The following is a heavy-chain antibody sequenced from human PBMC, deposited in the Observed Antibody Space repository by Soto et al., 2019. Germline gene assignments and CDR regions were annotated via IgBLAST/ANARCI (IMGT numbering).Heavy chain of an antibody. D-gene: IGHD2-2*01. V-gene: IGHV1-69*13. CDR2: IIPIFGTA. J-gene: IGHJ6*02. Sequence: GASVKVSCKASGGTFSSYAISWVRLAPGQGLEWMGGIIPIFGTANYAQKFQGRVTITADESTSTAYMELSSLRSEDTAVYYCAKPAANYYYYGMDVWGQGTTVTVSS. CDR1: GGTFSSYA. CDR3: AKPAANYYYYGMDV.